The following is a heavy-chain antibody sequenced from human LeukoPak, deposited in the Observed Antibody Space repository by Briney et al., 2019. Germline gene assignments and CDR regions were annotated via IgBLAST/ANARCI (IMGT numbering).Heavy chain of an antibody. CDR3: ARGARIGYCSGGSCYPLPLGIGYYYYGMDV. CDR2: IYHSGST. CDR1: GGSISSSNW. V-gene: IGHV4-4*02. J-gene: IGHJ6*02. D-gene: IGHD2-15*01. Sequence: PSETLSLTCAVSGGSISSSNWWSWVRQPPGKGLGWIGEIYHSGSTNYNPSLKSRVTISVDKSKKQFSLKLSSVTAADTAVYYCARGARIGYCSGGSCYPLPLGIGYYYYGMDVWGQGTTVTVSS.